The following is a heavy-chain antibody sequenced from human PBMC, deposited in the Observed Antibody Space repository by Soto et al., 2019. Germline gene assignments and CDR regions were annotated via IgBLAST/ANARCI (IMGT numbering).Heavy chain of an antibody. D-gene: IGHD3-3*02. Sequence: SETLSLTCAVYGGSFSGSYWSWIRQPPGKGLEWIGEINHSGSTNYNPSLKSRVTISIDTSKNQFSLNLNSVTAADTAVYYCSSPKIAFYNWFEPWGQGTLVTVSS. V-gene: IGHV4-34*01. CDR2: INHSGST. J-gene: IGHJ5*02. CDR1: GGSFSGSY. CDR3: SSPKIAFYNWFEP.